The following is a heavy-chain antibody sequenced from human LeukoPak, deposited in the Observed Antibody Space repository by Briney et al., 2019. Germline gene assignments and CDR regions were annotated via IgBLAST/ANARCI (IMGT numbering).Heavy chain of an antibody. J-gene: IGHJ4*02. CDR3: AGGTPRY. CDR1: GGSISSSSYY. Sequence: KPSETLSLTCTVSGGSISSSSYYWGWIRQPPGKGLEWIGEINHSGSTNYNPSLKSRVTISVDTSKNQFSLKLSSVTAADTAVYYCAGGTPRYWGQGTLVTVSS. CDR2: INHSGST. V-gene: IGHV4-39*07.